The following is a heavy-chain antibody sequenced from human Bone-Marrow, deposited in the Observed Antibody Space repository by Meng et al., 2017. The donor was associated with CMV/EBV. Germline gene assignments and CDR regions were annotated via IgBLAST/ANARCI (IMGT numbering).Heavy chain of an antibody. CDR3: ATGVADFEY. CDR2: MNPNSGNT. Sequence: VKTHVATVQVSCNAVGYTFDSYDINAVRQAAGQGLEWMGWMNPNSGNTDYAQKFQGRVTMTRNISKRTAYMDLSSLRSEDTAVYYCATGVADFEYWGQGTLVTVSS. J-gene: IGHJ4*02. D-gene: IGHD6-19*01. V-gene: IGHV1-8*01. CDR1: GYTFDSYD.